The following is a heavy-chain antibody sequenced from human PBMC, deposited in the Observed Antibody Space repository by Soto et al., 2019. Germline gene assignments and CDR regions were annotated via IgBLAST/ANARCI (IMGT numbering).Heavy chain of an antibody. CDR2: INPNSGGT. D-gene: IGHD6-13*01. V-gene: IGHV1-2*04. Sequence: QVQLVQSGAEVKKPGASVKVSCKASGYTFTGYYVHWVRQAPGQGLEWMGWINPNSGGTNYAQKFQGWVTMTRDTSISTAYMELSRLRSDDTAVYYCARDPSPAIAAAGTDYGMDVWGQGTTVTVSS. J-gene: IGHJ6*02. CDR1: GYTFTGYY. CDR3: ARDPSPAIAAAGTDYGMDV.